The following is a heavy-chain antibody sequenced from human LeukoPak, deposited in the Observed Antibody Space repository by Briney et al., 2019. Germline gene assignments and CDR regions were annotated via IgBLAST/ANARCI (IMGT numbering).Heavy chain of an antibody. Sequence: ASVKVSCKASGYTFTNYGISWVRQAPGQGLEWVGWISAYSRNTNSAQNLQGRVTMTTDTSTSTAYMELRSLRSDDTAVYYCARGSVYYYYMDVWGKGTTVTVSS. J-gene: IGHJ6*03. V-gene: IGHV1-18*01. CDR2: ISAYSRNT. CDR1: GYTFTNYG. CDR3: ARGSVYYYYMDV.